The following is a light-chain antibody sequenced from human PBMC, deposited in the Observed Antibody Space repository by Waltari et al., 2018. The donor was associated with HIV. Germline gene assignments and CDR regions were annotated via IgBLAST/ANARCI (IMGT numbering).Light chain of an antibody. CDR1: STDSRFYQY. V-gene: IGLV2-14*03. CDR3: ASNRLDYTLI. Sequence: QSALTQPASVSGFLGQSINISCTGISTDSRFYQYVSWYQQHPGKIPRLIIFDINNPPSGGSHHFSGSSSGHSASLTFSGLQSGDEAHYYCASNRLDYTLIFGGGTKLTVL. J-gene: IGLJ2*01. CDR2: DIN.